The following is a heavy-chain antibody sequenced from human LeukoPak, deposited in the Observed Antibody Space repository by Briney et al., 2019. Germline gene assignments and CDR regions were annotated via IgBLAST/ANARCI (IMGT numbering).Heavy chain of an antibody. V-gene: IGHV5-51*01. CDR3: ATGYIFGFLPYFDY. Sequence: GESLKISCKASGYNFISYWIGWVRQMPGKGLEWMGIIYPGDSETRYSPSSQDQVTISSHKYITTAYLQWSSLRASDTAMYYCATGYIFGFLPYFDYWGQGTLVTVSS. D-gene: IGHD5-18*01. CDR1: GYNFISYW. J-gene: IGHJ4*02. CDR2: IYPGDSET.